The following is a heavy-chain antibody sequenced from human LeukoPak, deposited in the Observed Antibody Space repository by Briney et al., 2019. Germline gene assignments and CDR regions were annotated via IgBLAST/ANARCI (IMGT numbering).Heavy chain of an antibody. D-gene: IGHD3-22*01. CDR3: AREGYSSGYYIPSFDY. CDR1: GYTFTSYA. CDR2: IIPIFGTA. V-gene: IGHV1-69*13. Sequence: GASVKVSCKASGYTFTSYAISWVRQAPGQGLEWMGGIIPIFGTANYAQKFQGRVTITADESTSTAYMELSSLRSEDTAVHYCAREGYSSGYYIPSFDYWGQGTLVTVSS. J-gene: IGHJ4*02.